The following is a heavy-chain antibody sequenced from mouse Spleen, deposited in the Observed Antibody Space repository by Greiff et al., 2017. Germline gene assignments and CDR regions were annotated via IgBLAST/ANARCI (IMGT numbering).Heavy chain of an antibody. CDR3: ARGQNPSYYYGSSPFDY. J-gene: IGHJ2*01. V-gene: IGHV1-74*01. D-gene: IGHD1-1*01. Sequence: VQLQQPGAELVKPGASVKVSCKASGYTFTSYWMHWVKQRPGPGLAWIGRIHPSDSDTNYNQKFKGKATLTVDKSSSTAYRQHSSLTSEDSAVYYCARGQNPSYYYGSSPFDYWGQGTTLTVSS. CDR2: IHPSDSDT. CDR1: GYTFTSYW.